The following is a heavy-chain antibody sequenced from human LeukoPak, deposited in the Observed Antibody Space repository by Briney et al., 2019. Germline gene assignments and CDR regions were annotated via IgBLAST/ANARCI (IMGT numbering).Heavy chain of an antibody. V-gene: IGHV3-13*01. Sequence: HAGGSLRLSCAPAGFTFSTSDMHWARQVTGKGLGWVSSMVTGGDAYYPGSVKGRFTISRDNAKNTLYLQMNSLRAEDTAVYYCARDGPVGATDFHYYYYSYMDVWGKGTTVTISS. CDR1: GFTFSTSD. J-gene: IGHJ6*03. D-gene: IGHD1-26*01. CDR3: ARDGPVGATDFHYYYYSYMDV. CDR2: MVTGGDA.